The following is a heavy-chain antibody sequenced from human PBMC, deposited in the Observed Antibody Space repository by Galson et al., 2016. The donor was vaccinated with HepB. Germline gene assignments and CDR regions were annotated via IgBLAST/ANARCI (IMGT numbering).Heavy chain of an antibody. J-gene: IGHJ5*02. V-gene: IGHV4-4*02. Sequence: ETLSLTCAVSGASVSSSDWWSWVRQSPAKGLEWLGEIFHTGKTNYNPSYKSRVTISVDKSMTHFSLNLTSVTAADTAVYYCARSRSGDYTENWFDTWGQGTLVTVSS. CDR2: IFHTGKT. CDR3: ARSRSGDYTENWFDT. CDR1: GASVSSSDW. D-gene: IGHD4-17*01.